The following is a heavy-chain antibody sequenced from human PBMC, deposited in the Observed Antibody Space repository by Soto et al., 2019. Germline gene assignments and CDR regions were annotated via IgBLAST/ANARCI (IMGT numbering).Heavy chain of an antibody. Sequence: ETLCLTCSVYGGAFSGYYWSWIRQPPGKGLEGIGEINHRGSTNYNPSLKSRVTISVDTSKNQFSLKLSSVTAADTAGYYCARGGHDDYVLGSYRQDVAIGGKWT. CDR1: GGAFSGYY. D-gene: IGHD3-16*02. CDR2: INHRGST. CDR3: ARGGHDDYVLGSYRQDVAI. V-gene: IGHV4-34*01. J-gene: IGHJ3*02.